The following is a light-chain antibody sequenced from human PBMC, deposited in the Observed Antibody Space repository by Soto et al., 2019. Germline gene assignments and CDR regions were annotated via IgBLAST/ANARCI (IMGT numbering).Light chain of an antibody. J-gene: IGLJ2*01. CDR3: QSYDSSHVV. V-gene: IGLV1-40*01. CDR1: SSSVGAGFD. Sequence: QSVLTQPPSVSGAPGQRVTISCTGSSSSVGAGFDVHWYQQLPGTAPKLLIFGNINRPSGVPDRFSASKSGTSASLAITGLQAEDEAVYYCQSYDSSHVVFGGGTKVTVL. CDR2: GNI.